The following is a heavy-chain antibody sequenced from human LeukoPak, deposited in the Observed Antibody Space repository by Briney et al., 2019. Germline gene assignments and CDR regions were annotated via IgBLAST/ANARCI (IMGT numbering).Heavy chain of an antibody. Sequence: SETLSLTCAVYGGSFSGYYWSWLRQPPGKGLEWIGEINHSGSTNYNPSLKSRVTISVDTSKNQFSLKLSSVTAADTAVYYCARPHHRYYYGSGSNYNWFDPWGQGTLVTVSS. D-gene: IGHD3-10*01. V-gene: IGHV4-34*01. CDR1: GGSFSGYY. J-gene: IGHJ5*02. CDR3: ARPHHRYYYGSGSNYNWFDP. CDR2: INHSGST.